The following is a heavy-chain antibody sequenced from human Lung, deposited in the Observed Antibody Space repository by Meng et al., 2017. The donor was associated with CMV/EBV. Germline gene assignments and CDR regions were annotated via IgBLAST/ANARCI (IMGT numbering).Heavy chain of an antibody. V-gene: IGHV1-2*02. CDR3: AGHETSGYTSTFDY. D-gene: IGHD3-22*01. J-gene: IGHJ4*02. CDR1: GSTFFGYY. Sequence: QEQLVQSGDEVKKPGXSVKGSCETSGSTFFGYYLRWVRPAPGQGLEWMGWINPSSGATKYAPNFQGRISMTRDTSISTAYMELSSLRSDDTAVYCCAGHETSGYTSTFDYWGQGTLVTVAS. CDR2: INPSSGAT.